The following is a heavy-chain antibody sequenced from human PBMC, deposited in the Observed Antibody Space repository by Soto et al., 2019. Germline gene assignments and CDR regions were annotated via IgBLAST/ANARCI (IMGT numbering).Heavy chain of an antibody. D-gene: IGHD6-19*01. CDR1: GGSISSSSYY. Sequence: QLQLQESGPGLVKPSETLSLTCTVSGGSISSSSYYWGWIRQPPGKGLEWIGSIYYSGSTYYNPSLKSRVTISVDTSKNQFSLKLSSVTAADTAVYYCARPDNSGWYGGYWGQGTLVTVSS. V-gene: IGHV4-39*01. J-gene: IGHJ4*02. CDR3: ARPDNSGWYGGY. CDR2: IYYSGST.